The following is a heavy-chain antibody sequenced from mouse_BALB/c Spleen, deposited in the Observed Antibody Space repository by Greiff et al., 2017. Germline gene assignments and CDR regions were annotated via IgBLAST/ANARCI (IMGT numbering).Heavy chain of an antibody. CDR2: IRLKSNNYAT. J-gene: IGHJ4*01. Sequence: VQLKESGGGLVQPGGSRKLSCAASGFTFSNYWMNWVRQSPEKGLEWVAEIRLKSNNYATHYAESVKGRFTISRDDSKSSVYLQMNNLRAEDTGIYYWTGGNYVRYAMDYWGQGTSVTVSS. V-gene: IGHV6-6*02. CDR1: GFTFSNYW. CDR3: TGGNYVRYAMDY. D-gene: IGHD2-1*01.